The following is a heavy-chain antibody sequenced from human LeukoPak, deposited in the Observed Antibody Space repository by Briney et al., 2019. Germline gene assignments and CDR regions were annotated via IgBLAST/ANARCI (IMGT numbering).Heavy chain of an antibody. V-gene: IGHV3-43*02. CDR2: ITGDGNGT. CDR3: AKDKWRTAADAFDY. Sequence: GGSLRLSCAASGFTFDNSVMHWVRQAPRKGLEWVSLITGDGNGTYYADSVKGRFTIYRDNSKNSLYLQMNSLRTEDTALYYCAKDKWRTAADAFDYWDQGTLVTVSS. J-gene: IGHJ4*02. D-gene: IGHD6-13*01. CDR1: GFTFDNSV.